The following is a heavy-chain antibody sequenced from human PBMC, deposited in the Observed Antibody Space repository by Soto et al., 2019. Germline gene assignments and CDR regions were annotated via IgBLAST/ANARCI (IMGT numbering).Heavy chain of an antibody. CDR1: GFTVSSNY. CDR2: IYSDGST. Sequence: PGGSLRLSCAASGFTVSSNYMSWVRQAPGKGLEWVSVIYSDGSTYYADSVKGKFTISRDNSKNTVFLQMNSLRDEDTAVYYCARGLYSSGWQYYFDYWGQGTLVTVSS. J-gene: IGHJ4*02. D-gene: IGHD6-19*01. V-gene: IGHV3-66*01. CDR3: ARGLYSSGWQYYFDY.